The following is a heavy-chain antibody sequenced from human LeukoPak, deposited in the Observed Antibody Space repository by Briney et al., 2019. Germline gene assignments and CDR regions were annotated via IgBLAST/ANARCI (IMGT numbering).Heavy chain of an antibody. J-gene: IGHJ5*02. V-gene: IGHV4-31*03. CDR1: GGSISSGVYY. D-gene: IGHD2-15*01. CDR3: ARDRGGIGNWFDP. CDR2: IYYSGST. Sequence: SETLSLTCTVSGGSISSGVYYWSWIRQHPGKGLEWIGYIYYSGSTYYNPSLKSRVTISVDTSKNQFSLKLSSVTAADTAVYYCARDRGGIGNWFDPWGQGTLVTVSS.